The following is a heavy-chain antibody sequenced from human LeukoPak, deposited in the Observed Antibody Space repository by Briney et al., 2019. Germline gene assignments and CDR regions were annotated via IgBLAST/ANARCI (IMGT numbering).Heavy chain of an antibody. V-gene: IGHV3-33*01. CDR3: ARDYYDSSGAGSL. CDR1: GFTFSDYG. J-gene: IGHJ4*02. D-gene: IGHD3-22*01. CDR2: IWYDGTNQ. Sequence: GGSLRLSCTASGFTFSDYGMHWVRQAPGKRLEWVAVIWYDGTNQYYADSAEGRFTISRDNSKNTLYLQMNSLRAEDTAVYYCARDYYDSSGAGSLWGQGTLVTVSS.